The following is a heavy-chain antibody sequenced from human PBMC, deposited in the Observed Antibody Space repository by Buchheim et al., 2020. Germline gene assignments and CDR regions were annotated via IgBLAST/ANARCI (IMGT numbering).Heavy chain of an antibody. D-gene: IGHD3-3*01. V-gene: IGHV4-61*02. J-gene: IGHJ6*02. CDR2: IYTSGST. Sequence: QVQLQESGPGLVKPSQTLSLTCTVSGGSISSGSYYWSWIRQPAGKGLEWIGRIYTSGSTNYNPSLKSRVTISVDTSKNQFSLKLSPVTAADTAVYYCAREYPYYDFWSGYYREYYGMDVWGQGTT. CDR1: GGSISSGSYY. CDR3: AREYPYYDFWSGYYREYYGMDV.